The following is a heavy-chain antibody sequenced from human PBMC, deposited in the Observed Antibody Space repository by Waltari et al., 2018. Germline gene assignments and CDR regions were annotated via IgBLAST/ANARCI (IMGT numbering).Heavy chain of an antibody. J-gene: IGHJ3*02. D-gene: IGHD6-13*01. Sequence: EVQLVETGGGLIQPGGSLRLSCAASGFTVSSNYMSWVRQAPGKGLEWVSVIYSGGSTCYADSVKGRFTISRDNSKNTLYLQMNSLRAEDTAVYYCARGHIAAAGSDAFDIWGQGTMVTVSS. CDR2: IYSGGST. CDR3: ARGHIAAAGSDAFDI. V-gene: IGHV3-53*02. CDR1: GFTVSSNY.